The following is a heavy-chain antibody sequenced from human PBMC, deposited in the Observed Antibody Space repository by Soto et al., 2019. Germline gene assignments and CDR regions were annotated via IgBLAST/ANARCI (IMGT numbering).Heavy chain of an antibody. CDR2: IFHSGST. CDR3: ARVYSGSYSDS. CDR1: GGSIRSNNW. V-gene: IGHV4-4*02. D-gene: IGHD1-26*01. Sequence: KPSETLSLTCAVSGGSIRSNNWWSWVRQPPGKGLEWIGEIFHSGSTNYNPSLKTRVTISVDKSKNQFSLKLSSVTAADTAVYYCARVYSGSYSDSWGQGTLVTVSS. J-gene: IGHJ4*02.